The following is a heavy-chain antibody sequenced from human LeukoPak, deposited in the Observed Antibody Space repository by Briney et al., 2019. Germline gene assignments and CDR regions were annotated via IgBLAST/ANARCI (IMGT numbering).Heavy chain of an antibody. CDR3: ARGMAVAAIDY. J-gene: IGHJ4*02. D-gene: IGHD6-19*01. Sequence: GSLRLSCAASGFTFSDYYMSWIRQPPGKGLEWIGSIYYSGSTYYNPSLKSRVTISVDTSKNQFSLKLSSVTAADTAVYYCARGMAVAAIDYWGQGTLVTVSS. CDR1: GFTFSDYY. CDR2: IYYSGST. V-gene: IGHV4-38-2*01.